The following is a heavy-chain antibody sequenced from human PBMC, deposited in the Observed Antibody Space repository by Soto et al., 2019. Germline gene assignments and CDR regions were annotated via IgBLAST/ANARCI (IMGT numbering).Heavy chain of an antibody. CDR3: ARDDVVVVAATLLHCYYGMDV. J-gene: IGHJ6*02. D-gene: IGHD2-15*01. Sequence: GASVKVSCKASGYTFTGYYMHWVRQAPGQGLEWMGWINPNSGGTNYAQKFQGRVTMTRDTSISTAYMELSRLRSDDTAVYYCARDDVVVVAATLLHCYYGMDVWGQGTTVTVSS. V-gene: IGHV1-2*02. CDR1: GYTFTGYY. CDR2: INPNSGGT.